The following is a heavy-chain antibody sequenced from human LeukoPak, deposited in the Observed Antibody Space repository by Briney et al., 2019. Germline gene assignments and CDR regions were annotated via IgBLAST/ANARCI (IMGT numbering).Heavy chain of an antibody. CDR2: MNPNSGNT. D-gene: IGHD4-17*01. CDR1: GYTFTSYD. CDR3: ARAGPVTRRNWFDP. Sequence: ASVKVSCKASGYTFTSYDITWVRQATGQGLEWMGWMNPNSGNTGYAQKFQGRVTMTRNTSISTAYMELSSLRSEDTAVYYCARAGPVTRRNWFDPWGQGTLVTVSS. V-gene: IGHV1-8*01. J-gene: IGHJ5*02.